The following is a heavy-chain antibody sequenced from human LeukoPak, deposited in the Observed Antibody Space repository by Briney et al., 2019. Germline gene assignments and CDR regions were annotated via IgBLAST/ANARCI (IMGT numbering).Heavy chain of an antibody. CDR1: GFTFSNYG. D-gene: IGHD2-15*01. V-gene: IGHV3-23*01. Sequence: GGSLRLSCAVSGFTFSNYGMSWVRQAPGKGLEWVSVISNSGGSTYYADSVKGRFTISRDNSKNTLYLQMNSLRAEDTAVYYCAKEHSRLYCSGGSCYSDYWGQGTLVTVSS. J-gene: IGHJ4*02. CDR3: AKEHSRLYCSGGSCYSDY. CDR2: ISNSGGST.